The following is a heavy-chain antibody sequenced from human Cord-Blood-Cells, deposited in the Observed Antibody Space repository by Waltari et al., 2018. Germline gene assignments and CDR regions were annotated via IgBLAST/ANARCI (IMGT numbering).Heavy chain of an antibody. Sequence: QVQLQESGPGLVKPSETLSLTCTVSGGSISSYYWSWIRHPPGKGLEWIGYIYYSGSTNYNPALKSRVTISVDTSKNQFSLKLSSVTAADTAVYYCARHQLGINNWYFDLWGRGTLVTVSS. CDR2: IYYSGST. J-gene: IGHJ2*01. V-gene: IGHV4-59*08. CDR3: ARHQLGINNWYFDL. D-gene: IGHD7-27*01. CDR1: GGSISSYY.